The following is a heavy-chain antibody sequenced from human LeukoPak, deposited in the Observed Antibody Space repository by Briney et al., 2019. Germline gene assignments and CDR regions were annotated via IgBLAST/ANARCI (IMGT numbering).Heavy chain of an antibody. CDR1: GFTFSSYA. CDR3: AKGGLVINDAFDI. J-gene: IGHJ3*02. Sequence: GGSLRLSCAASGFTFSSYAMSWVRQAPGKGLEWVSAISGSGGSTYYADSVKGRFTISRVNSKNTLYLQMNSLRAEDTAVYYCAKGGLVINDAFDIWGQGTMVTVSS. D-gene: IGHD3-22*01. V-gene: IGHV3-23*01. CDR2: ISGSGGST.